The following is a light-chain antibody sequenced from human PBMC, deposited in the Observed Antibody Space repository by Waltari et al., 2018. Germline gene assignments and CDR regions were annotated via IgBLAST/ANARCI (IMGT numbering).Light chain of an antibody. V-gene: IGLV2-14*01. CDR1: SSDIGGDNF. Sequence: QSALPQPASVSGSPEQSITISCTGTSSDIGGDNFVSWYQPHPGKAPKLILFDVSDRPSWLSNRFSGSKSGNPASLTISGLQAEEEADYYCSSFTGSSSDVCGTGTKVTVL. CDR3: SSFTGSSSDV. J-gene: IGLJ1*01. CDR2: DVS.